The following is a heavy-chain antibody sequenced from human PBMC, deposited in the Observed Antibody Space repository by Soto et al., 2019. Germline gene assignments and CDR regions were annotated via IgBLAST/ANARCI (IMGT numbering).Heavy chain of an antibody. CDR1: GYTFTAYF. Sequence: QVQLEQSGAEVKKPGASVKVSCKASGYTFTAYFLHWVRQVPGQGFEWMAWINPRSDVTNYAQKFQGRVTVTRDTAISTVDMELNNMTFNDTAVYYCVRGSAGGGAYWGQGTRVVVSS. V-gene: IGHV1-2*02. CDR3: VRGSAGGGAY. CDR2: INPRSDVT. D-gene: IGHD6-13*01. J-gene: IGHJ4*02.